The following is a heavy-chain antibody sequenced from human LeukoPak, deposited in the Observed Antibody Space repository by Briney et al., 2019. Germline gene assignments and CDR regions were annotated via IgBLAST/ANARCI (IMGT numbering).Heavy chain of an antibody. CDR2: VNPFSANT. V-gene: IGHV1-8*03. Sequence: ASVKVSCKASGYTFTNYDIHWVRQATGQGLEWMGWVNPFSANTGYAQKFQGRITITRNTSISTAYMELSSLRSEDTAVYYCARTQHLVLRSPLDPWGQGTLITVSS. CDR1: GYTFTNYD. D-gene: IGHD6-13*01. J-gene: IGHJ5*02. CDR3: ARTQHLVLRSPLDP.